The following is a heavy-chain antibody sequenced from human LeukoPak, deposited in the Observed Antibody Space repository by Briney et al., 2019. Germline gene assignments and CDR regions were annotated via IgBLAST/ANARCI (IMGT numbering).Heavy chain of an antibody. D-gene: IGHD3-9*01. CDR1: GFTFSSYA. CDR2: ISGDGGGT. V-gene: IGHV3-23*01. Sequence: GGSLRLSCVVSGFTFSSYAMSWVRQAPGEGLEWGSGISGDGGGTLYADSVKGRFTISRDNSKNFLYLQMNSLRADDTAVYYCAKDVSVLLAGPDYWGQGTLVTVSS. J-gene: IGHJ4*02. CDR3: AKDVSVLLAGPDY.